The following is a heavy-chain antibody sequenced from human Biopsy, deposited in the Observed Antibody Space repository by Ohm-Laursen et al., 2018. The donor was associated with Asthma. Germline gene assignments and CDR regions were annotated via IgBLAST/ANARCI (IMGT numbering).Heavy chain of an antibody. CDR3: ARARCYYFYCDMEV. J-gene: IGHJ6*02. Sequence: SSVKVSCKASGGTFSRYAISWVRQAPGQGLEWMGGIIPIFGTSNYAQKFQGRVTFTADESTSSAYMELSSLRSEDSAVYYCARARCYYFYCDMEVWGQGTTVTVSS. V-gene: IGHV1-69*01. CDR2: IIPIFGTS. CDR1: GGTFSRYA. D-gene: IGHD3-3*01.